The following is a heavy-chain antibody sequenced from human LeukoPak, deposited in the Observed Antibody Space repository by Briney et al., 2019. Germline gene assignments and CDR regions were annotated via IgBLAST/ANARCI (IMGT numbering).Heavy chain of an antibody. Sequence: ASVKVSCKASGYTFTSYGISWVRQAPGQGLEWMGWISAYNGNTNYAQKLQGRVTMTTDKSTSKAYMEVRSLRSEDTAVYYCARTRGIAVAGTVPAGYWGQGTLVTVSS. CDR3: ARTRGIAVAGTVPAGY. CDR1: GYTFTSYG. CDR2: ISAYNGNT. D-gene: IGHD6-19*01. V-gene: IGHV1-18*01. J-gene: IGHJ4*02.